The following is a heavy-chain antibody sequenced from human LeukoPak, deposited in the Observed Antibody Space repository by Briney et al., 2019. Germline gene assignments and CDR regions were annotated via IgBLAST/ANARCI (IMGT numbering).Heavy chain of an antibody. V-gene: IGHV3-73*01. CDR3: TTYSSSWSSFTPGMDV. Sequence: GGPVSLPCAASGFTLRVSAMQWPRKSSGKGREGVGCIRSKANSYATAYAASVKGSFITSRDDKKKTAYQQMNSLKTADTTVYYCTTYSSSWSSFTPGMDVWGQGTTVTVSS. J-gene: IGHJ6*02. CDR2: IRSKANSYAT. D-gene: IGHD6-13*01. CDR1: GFTLRVSA.